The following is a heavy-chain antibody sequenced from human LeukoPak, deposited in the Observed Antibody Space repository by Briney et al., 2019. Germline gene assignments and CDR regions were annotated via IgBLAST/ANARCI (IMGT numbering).Heavy chain of an antibody. CDR3: ARLTGTTGFDY. J-gene: IGHJ4*02. Sequence: GALRLSCAASGFPFSSYLMSWVRQAPGKGREWVANIKQDGSDKYYVDSVKGRFTISRDNSKNSLYLQLNSLRADDTAVYYCARLTGTTGFDYWGQGTLVTVSS. V-gene: IGHV3-7*01. D-gene: IGHD1-1*01. CDR2: IKQDGSDK. CDR1: GFPFSSYL.